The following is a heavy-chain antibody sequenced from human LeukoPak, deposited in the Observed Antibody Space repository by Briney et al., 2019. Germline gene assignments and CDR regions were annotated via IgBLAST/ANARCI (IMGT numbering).Heavy chain of an antibody. Sequence: SETLSLTCTVTVGSINSCCWNSIRQPAAKGLEWMGHICFSGSTNSNPSLRSRVTISVDTSKNQLSIRLNSVTATETALYYCAGVHCTTSTCSLYYGMDVWGEGTTVTVSS. D-gene: IGHD2-8*01. J-gene: IGHJ6*04. CDR3: AGVHCTTSTCSLYYGMDV. CDR2: ICFSGST. V-gene: IGHV4-4*07. CDR1: VGSINSCC.